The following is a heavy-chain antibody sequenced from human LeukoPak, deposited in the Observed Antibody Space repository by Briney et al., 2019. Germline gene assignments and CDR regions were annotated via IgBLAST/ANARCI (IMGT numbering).Heavy chain of an antibody. Sequence: GGSLRLSCAASGFTFAKYGMSWARQAPGKWLEWVSAINWNGGSIGYADSVKGRFTVSRDNAKNSLYLQMNSLRAEDTALYYCARGGVGATLYYFDYWGHGSLVTVSS. D-gene: IGHD1-26*01. J-gene: IGHJ4*01. V-gene: IGHV3-20*04. CDR1: GFTFAKYG. CDR3: ARGGVGATLYYFDY. CDR2: INWNGGSI.